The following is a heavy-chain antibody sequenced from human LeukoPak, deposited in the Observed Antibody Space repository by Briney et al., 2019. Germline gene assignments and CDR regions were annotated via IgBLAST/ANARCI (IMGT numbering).Heavy chain of an antibody. CDR1: GFTFSSYG. Sequence: GGSLRLSCAASGFTFSSYGMHWVRQAPGKGLEWVAFIRYDGSNKYYADSVKGRFTISRDNSKNTLYLQMNSLRAEDTAVYYCAKVTTGDYYYYMDVWGKGTTVTVSS. J-gene: IGHJ6*03. CDR3: AKVTTGDYYYYMDV. CDR2: IRYDGSNK. V-gene: IGHV3-30*02. D-gene: IGHD1-1*01.